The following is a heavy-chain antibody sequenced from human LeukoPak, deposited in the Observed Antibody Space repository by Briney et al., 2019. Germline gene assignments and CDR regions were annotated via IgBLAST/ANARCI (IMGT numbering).Heavy chain of an antibody. CDR2: ISASGGST. V-gene: IGHV3-23*01. CDR3: AKGPTRQGYCSTTSCRDYYFDY. D-gene: IGHD2-2*01. Sequence: GGSLRLSCAASGFTFSNYAMTWVRQAPGKGLEWVSAISASGGSTYCADSVKGQFAIYRDNSKDTLYLQMNSLRAEDTALYYCAKGPTRQGYCSTTSCRDYYFDYWGQGTLVTVSS. CDR1: GFTFSNYA. J-gene: IGHJ4*02.